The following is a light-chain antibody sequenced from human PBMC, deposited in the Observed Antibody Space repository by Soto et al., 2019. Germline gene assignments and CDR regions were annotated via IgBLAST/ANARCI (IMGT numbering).Light chain of an antibody. Sequence: SYVLTQPPSVSVAPGKTASVACGGSNIGSKSVHWYQKKSGQATVLVMYYDSDRPSGIPERFSGSNSGNTATLTISRVEAGDEADYYCQVWDISSGHVVFGGGTKVTV. CDR2: YDS. CDR1: NIGSKS. CDR3: QVWDISSGHVV. J-gene: IGLJ3*02. V-gene: IGLV3-21*01.